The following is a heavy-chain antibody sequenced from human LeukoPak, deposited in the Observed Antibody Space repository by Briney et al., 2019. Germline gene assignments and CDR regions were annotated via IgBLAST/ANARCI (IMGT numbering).Heavy chain of an antibody. Sequence: GGSLRLSCAASGFPFSAYSMNWVPQAPGKGLEWVSSISGSSGYVYYADSVKGRFTISRDNAKNSLYLHMNSLRAEDTAVYYCPKAYYDPSGYSYYYDYWGAGTQVSVSS. CDR2: ISGSSGYV. D-gene: IGHD3-22*01. CDR1: GFPFSAYS. CDR3: PKAYYDPSGYSYYYDY. J-gene: IGHJ4*02. V-gene: IGHV3-21*01.